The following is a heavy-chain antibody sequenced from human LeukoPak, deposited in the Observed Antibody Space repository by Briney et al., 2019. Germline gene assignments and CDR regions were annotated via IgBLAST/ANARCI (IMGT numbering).Heavy chain of an antibody. V-gene: IGHV1-2*02. CDR1: GYTFTGYY. CDR2: INANSGGT. J-gene: IGHJ4*02. CDR3: ARSSRYDIWTGYPY. D-gene: IGHD3-9*01. Sequence: GASVKVSCKASGYTFTGYYMHWVRQAPGQGLQWMGWINANSGGTNYGQKFQGRVTMTRDTSISTAYMELSRLRSDDTAVYYCARSSRYDIWTGYPYWGQGTLVTVSP.